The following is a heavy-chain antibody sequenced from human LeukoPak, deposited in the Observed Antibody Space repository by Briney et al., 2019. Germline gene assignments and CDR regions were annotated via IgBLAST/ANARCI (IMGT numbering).Heavy chain of an antibody. CDR3: ARGYFDWLFDY. CDR2: IYYSGST. Sequence: SETLSLTCTVSGGSISSYYWSWIRQPPGKGLEWIGYIYYSGSTNYNPSLKSRVTISVDTTKNQFSLKLRFVTAADTAVYYCARGYFDWLFDYWGQGTLVTVSS. D-gene: IGHD3-9*01. J-gene: IGHJ4*02. CDR1: GGSISSYY. V-gene: IGHV4-59*01.